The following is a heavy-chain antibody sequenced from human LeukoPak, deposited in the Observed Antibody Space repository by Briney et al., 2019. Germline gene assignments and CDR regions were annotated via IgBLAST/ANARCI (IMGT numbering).Heavy chain of an antibody. CDR3: AGWDCSSTSCYDYYYYYGMDV. V-gene: IGHV4-59*06. CDR2: IYYSGST. CDR1: GGSISSYY. J-gene: IGHJ6*02. Sequence: SETLSLTCTVSGGSISSYYWSWIRQPPGKGLEWIGYIYYSGSTYYNPSLKSRVTISVDTSKNQFSLKLSSVTAADTAVYYCAGWDCSSTSCYDYYYYYGMDVRGQGTTVTVSS. D-gene: IGHD2-2*01.